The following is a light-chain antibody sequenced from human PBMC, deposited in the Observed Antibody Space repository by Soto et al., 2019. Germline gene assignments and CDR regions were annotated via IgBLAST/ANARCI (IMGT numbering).Light chain of an antibody. CDR3: QQYNNWYT. CDR1: QSIGTS. CDR2: DAS. Sequence: DIQMTQSPSTLSASVGDRVTITCRASQSIGTSLAWHQQKPGKAPRFLIYDASTLESGVPSRFSGSGSGTEFTLTISSLRSEDFAVYYCQQYNNWYTFGQGTKVDIK. J-gene: IGKJ2*01. V-gene: IGKV1-5*01.